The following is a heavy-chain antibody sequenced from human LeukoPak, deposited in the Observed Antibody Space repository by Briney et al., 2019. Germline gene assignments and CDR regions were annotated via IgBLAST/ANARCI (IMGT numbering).Heavy chain of an antibody. CDR3: ARENHGSFDY. V-gene: IGHV3-21*01. Sequence: GGSLRLSCAASGFTFSSYGMNWVRQAPGKGLEWVSCISSSSTYIYYADSVRGRFAVSRDNAKNSLYLQMNSLRAEDTAVYYCARENHGSFDYWGQGSLVTVSS. J-gene: IGHJ4*02. D-gene: IGHD1-14*01. CDR1: GFTFSSYG. CDR2: ISSSSTYI.